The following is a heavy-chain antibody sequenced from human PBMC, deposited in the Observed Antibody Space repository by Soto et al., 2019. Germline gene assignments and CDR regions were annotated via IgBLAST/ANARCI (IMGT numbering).Heavy chain of an antibody. CDR3: ARGTSRYSYGFRGRFDY. D-gene: IGHD5-18*01. V-gene: IGHV1-69*13. Sequence: GASVKVSCKASGGTFSSYAISWVRQAPGQGLEWMGGIIPIFGTANYAQKFQGRVTITAYESTSTAYMELSSLRSEDTAVYYCARGTSRYSYGFRGRFDYWGQGTLVTVS. J-gene: IGHJ4*02. CDR2: IIPIFGTA. CDR1: GGTFSSYA.